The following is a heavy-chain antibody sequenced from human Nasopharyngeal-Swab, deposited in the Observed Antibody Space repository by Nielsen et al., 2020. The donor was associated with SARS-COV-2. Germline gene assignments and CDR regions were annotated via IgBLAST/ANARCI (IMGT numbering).Heavy chain of an antibody. CDR3: ARDMGESSGWPDPFDY. V-gene: IGHV4-59*13. CDR2: IYYSGST. J-gene: IGHJ4*02. D-gene: IGHD6-19*01. Sequence: PGKGLEWIGYIYYSGSTNYNPSLRSRVTISVDTSKNQFSLKLSSATAADTAVYYCARDMGESSGWPDPFDYWGQGTLVTVSS.